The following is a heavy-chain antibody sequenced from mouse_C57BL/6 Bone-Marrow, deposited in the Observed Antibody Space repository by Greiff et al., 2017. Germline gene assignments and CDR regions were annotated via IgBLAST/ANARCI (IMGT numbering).Heavy chain of an antibody. D-gene: IGHD4-1*01. CDR3: ARSGPLGRSFDY. V-gene: IGHV1-55*01. Sequence: QVQLQQPGAELVKPGASVKMSCKASGYTFTSYWITWVKQRPGQGLEWIGDIYPTSGRTNYNEKFKSKALLTVDTSSNTADMQLSSLTSEDSAVFYCARSGPLGRSFDYWGQGTTLTVSS. J-gene: IGHJ2*01. CDR2: IYPTSGRT. CDR1: GYTFTSYW.